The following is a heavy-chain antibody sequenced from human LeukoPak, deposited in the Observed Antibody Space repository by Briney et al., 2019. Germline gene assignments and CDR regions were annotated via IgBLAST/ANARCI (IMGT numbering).Heavy chain of an antibody. V-gene: IGHV4-34*01. D-gene: IGHD3-10*01. CDR2: INHSGST. J-gene: IGHJ4*02. CDR1: GGSFSGYY. Sequence: PSETLSLTCAVYGGSFSGYYWSWIRQPPGKGLEWIGEINHSGSTNYNPSLKSRVTISVDTSKNQFSLKLSSVTAADTAVYYCARESHMVRGVPLNYWGQGTLVTVSS. CDR3: ARESHMVRGVPLNY.